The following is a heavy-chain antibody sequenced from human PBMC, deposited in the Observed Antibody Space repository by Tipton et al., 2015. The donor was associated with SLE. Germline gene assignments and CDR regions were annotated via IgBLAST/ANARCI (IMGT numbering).Heavy chain of an antibody. CDR1: GGSISSSNW. CDR3: ASRTTVFWFDP. D-gene: IGHD4-17*01. CDR2: IYHSGST. Sequence: TLSLTCAVSGGSISSSNWWSWVRQPPGKGLEWIGEIYHSGSTNYNPSLKSRVTISVDKSKNKFSLKLSSVTASDTAVYYCASRTTVFWFDPWGQGTLVTVSS. V-gene: IGHV4-4*02. J-gene: IGHJ5*02.